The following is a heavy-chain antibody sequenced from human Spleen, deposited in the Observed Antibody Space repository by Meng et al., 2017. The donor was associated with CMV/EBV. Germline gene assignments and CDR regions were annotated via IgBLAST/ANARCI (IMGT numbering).Heavy chain of an antibody. CDR3: AKGGYSGSYYYFDY. Sequence: ASGLTFSSYGMHWVRQAPGKGLEWVAVIWYDGSNKYYADSVKGRFTISRDNSKNTLYLQMNSLRAEDTAVYYCAKGGYSGSYYYFDYWGQGTLVTVSS. CDR2: IWYDGSNK. V-gene: IGHV3-33*06. D-gene: IGHD1-26*01. CDR1: GLTFSSYG. J-gene: IGHJ4*02.